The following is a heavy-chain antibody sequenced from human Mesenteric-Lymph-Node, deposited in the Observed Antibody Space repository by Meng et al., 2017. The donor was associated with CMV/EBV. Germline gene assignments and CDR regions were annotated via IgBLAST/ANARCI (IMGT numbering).Heavy chain of an antibody. J-gene: IGHJ4*02. CDR3: ARGSVVSPLDY. CDR2: INHSGST. CDR1: GGSFSGYY. Sequence: SETLSLTCAVYGGSFSGYYWSGIRQPPGKGREGIGEINHSGSTNYNPSLKSRVTTSVDTTKNQFSLKLSSGTAADTAIYYCARGSVVSPLDYWGQGTLVTVSS. D-gene: IGHD2-21*01. V-gene: IGHV4-34*01.